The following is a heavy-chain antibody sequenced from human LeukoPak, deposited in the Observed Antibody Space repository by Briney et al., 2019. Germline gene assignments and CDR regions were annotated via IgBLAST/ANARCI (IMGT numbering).Heavy chain of an antibody. CDR3: AKNGLGYFDWLSDY. CDR2: ITTSSSYK. Sequence: PGRSLRLSCAASGFTFSAYNMNWVRQAPGKGLEWVSSITTSSSYKFYADSVKGRFTISRDNSKNTLYLQMNSLRAEDTAVYYCAKNGLGYFDWLSDYWGQGTLVTVSS. CDR1: GFTFSAYN. D-gene: IGHD3-9*01. J-gene: IGHJ4*02. V-gene: IGHV3-21*04.